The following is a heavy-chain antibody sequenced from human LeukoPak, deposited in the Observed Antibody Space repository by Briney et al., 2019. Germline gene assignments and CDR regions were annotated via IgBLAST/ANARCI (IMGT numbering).Heavy chain of an antibody. CDR3: TTDLSQYYYDSSGIPPH. J-gene: IGHJ1*01. Sequence: GGSLRLSCAASGFTFSNAWMSWVRQAPGKGLEWVGRIKSKTDGGTTDYAAPVKGRFTISRDDSKNTLYLQMNSLKTEDTAVYCCTTDLSQYYYDSSGIPPHWGQGTLVTVSS. CDR2: IKSKTDGGTT. D-gene: IGHD3-22*01. CDR1: GFTFSNAW. V-gene: IGHV3-15*01.